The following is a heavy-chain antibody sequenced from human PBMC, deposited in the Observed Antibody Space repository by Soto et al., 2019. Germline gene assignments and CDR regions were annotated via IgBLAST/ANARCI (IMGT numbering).Heavy chain of an antibody. J-gene: IGHJ4*02. CDR2: ISAHNGNT. D-gene: IGHD4-4*01. CDR1: GYTFTSYG. CDR3: ARDFTVRPHGGPDY. V-gene: IGHV1-18*01. Sequence: ASVKVSCKASGYTFTSYGISWVRQAPGQGLEWMGWISAHNGNTNYAQKLQGRVTMTTDTSTSTAYMELRSLRSDDTAVYYCARDFTVRPHGGPDYWGQGTLVTV.